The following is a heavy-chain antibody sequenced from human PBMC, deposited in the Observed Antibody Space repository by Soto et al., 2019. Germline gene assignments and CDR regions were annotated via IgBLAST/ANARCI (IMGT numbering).Heavy chain of an antibody. V-gene: IGHV4-39*01. CDR3: ASHIVPLRFVEWPQQFNWFDP. CDR1: GGSISSSSYY. D-gene: IGHD3-3*01. J-gene: IGHJ5*02. CDR2: IYYSGST. Sequence: PSETLSLTCTVSGGSISSSSYYWGWIRQPPGKGLEWIGSIYYSGSTYYNPSLKSRVTISVDTSKNQFSLKLSSVTAADTAVYYCASHIVPLRFVEWPQQFNWFDPWGQGPMVTASS.